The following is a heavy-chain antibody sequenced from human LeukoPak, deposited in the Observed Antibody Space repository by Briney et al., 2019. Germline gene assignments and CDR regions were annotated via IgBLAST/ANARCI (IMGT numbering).Heavy chain of an antibody. J-gene: IGHJ4*02. CDR1: GGSFSGYY. CDR2: INHSGST. Sequence: SETLSLTCAVYGGSFSGYYWSWIRQPPGKGLEWIGEINHSGSTNYNPSLKSRVTISVDTSKNQFSLKLSSVTAADTAVYYCARASVYGYSDYWGQGTLVTVSS. CDR3: ARASVYGYSDY. V-gene: IGHV4-34*01. D-gene: IGHD3-10*01.